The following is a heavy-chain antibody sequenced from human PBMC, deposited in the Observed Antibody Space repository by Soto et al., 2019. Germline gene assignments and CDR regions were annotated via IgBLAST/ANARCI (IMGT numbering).Heavy chain of an antibody. CDR1: GGSFSGYY. J-gene: IGHJ4*02. CDR3: ARGGRAGRGRGDIDY. V-gene: IGHV4-34*01. CDR2: INHRGST. D-gene: IGHD3-16*01. Sequence: QVQLQQWGAGLLKPSQTLSLTCAVYGGSFSGYYWSWIRQPPGKGLEWIGEINHRGSTNYNPSLNTQVSLSEDAAKNHFSLMLSSVTGAGTGVDYGARGGRAGRGRGDIDYWGQGTLGNVSS.